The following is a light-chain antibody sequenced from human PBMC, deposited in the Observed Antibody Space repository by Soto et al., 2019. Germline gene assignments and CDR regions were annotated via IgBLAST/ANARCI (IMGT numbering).Light chain of an antibody. V-gene: IGKV3-15*01. CDR1: LSVSSD. Sequence: EIVMTQYPATLSLSPGERATLSCRASLSVSSDLAWYRQKPGQAPRLLIYRAFTSATVIPATFSGSWFGTDFTLTISSLQSEEFAVYYCQQYKNLPLTFGGAPKVEIK. J-gene: IGKJ4*01. CDR3: QQYKNLPLT. CDR2: RAF.